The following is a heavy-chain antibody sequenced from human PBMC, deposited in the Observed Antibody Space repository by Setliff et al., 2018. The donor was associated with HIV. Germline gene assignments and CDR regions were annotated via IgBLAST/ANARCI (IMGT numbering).Heavy chain of an antibody. CDR1: GYTFTAYY. V-gene: IGHV1-2*02. J-gene: IGHJ5*02. CDR3: ARDPYDSSDNPFDP. D-gene: IGHD3-22*01. CDR2: INPNSGDT. Sequence: ASVKVSCKSSGYTFTAYYLHWVRQAPGQGLEWMGWINPNSGDTAYAQKFQGRVTMTRVTSISTAYMELTRLEFDDTAVYYCARDPYDSSDNPFDPWGQGTLVTVSS.